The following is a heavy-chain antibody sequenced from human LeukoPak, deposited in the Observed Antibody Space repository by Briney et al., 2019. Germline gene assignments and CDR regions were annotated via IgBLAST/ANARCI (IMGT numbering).Heavy chain of an antibody. V-gene: IGHV3-33*06. CDR2: IWYDGSNK. CDR3: AKVFSDCSGGSCYWSEFDY. D-gene: IGHD2-15*01. J-gene: IGHJ4*02. CDR1: GFTFSSYG. Sequence: GGSLRLSCAASGFTFSSYGTHWVSQAPGKGLEWVAVIWYDGSNKYYADSVKGRFTISRDNSKNTLYLQMNSLRAEDTAVYYCAKVFSDCSGGSCYWSEFDYWGQGTLVTVSS.